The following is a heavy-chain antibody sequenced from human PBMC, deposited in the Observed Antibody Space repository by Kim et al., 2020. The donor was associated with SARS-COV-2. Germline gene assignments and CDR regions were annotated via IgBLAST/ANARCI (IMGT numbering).Heavy chain of an antibody. D-gene: IGHD6-25*01. CDR2: ISWNSGSI. V-gene: IGHV3-9*01. CDR1: GFTFDDYA. CDR3: AKDPGHSIGVAGY. Sequence: GGSLRLSCAASGFTFDDYAMHWVRQAPGKGLEWVSGISWNSGSIGYADSVKGRFTISRDNAKISLYLQMNSLRAEDTALYYCAKDPGHSIGVAGYWGQGTLVTVSS. J-gene: IGHJ4*02.